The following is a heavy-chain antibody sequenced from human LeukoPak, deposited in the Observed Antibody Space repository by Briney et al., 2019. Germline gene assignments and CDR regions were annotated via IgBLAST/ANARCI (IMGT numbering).Heavy chain of an antibody. D-gene: IGHD3-22*01. CDR3: ARDYGSGYPFDY. J-gene: IGHJ4*02. CDR1: GGTFSSYA. V-gene: IGHV1-69*05. Sequence: SVKVSCKASGGTFSSYAISWVRQAPGQGLEWTGRIIPIFGTANYAQKFQGRVTITTDESTSTAYMELSSLRSEDTAVYYCARDYGSGYPFDYWGQGTLVTVSS. CDR2: IIPIFGTA.